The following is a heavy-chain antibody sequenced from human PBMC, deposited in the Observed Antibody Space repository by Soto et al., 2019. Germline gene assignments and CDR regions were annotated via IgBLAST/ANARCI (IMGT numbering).Heavy chain of an antibody. CDR2: IYYSGST. D-gene: IGHD3-9*01. CDR1: GGSISSGDYY. J-gene: IGHJ5*02. V-gene: IGHV4-30-4*01. Sequence: SETLSLTCTVSGGSISSGDYYWSWIRQPPGKGLEWIGYIYYSGSTYYNPSLKSRVTISVDTYKNQFSLKLNSVTAADTAVYYCARDATPSSYYDILTGYRERSGFDPWGQGTLVTVSS. CDR3: ARDATPSSYYDILTGYRERSGFDP.